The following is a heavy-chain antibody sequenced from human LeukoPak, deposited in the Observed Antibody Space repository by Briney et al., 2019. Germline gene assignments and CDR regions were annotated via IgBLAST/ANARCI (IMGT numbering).Heavy chain of an antibody. CDR2: ISWNSGSI. V-gene: IGHV3-9*01. CDR1: GFTFDDYA. Sequence: PGGSLRLSCAASGFTFDDYAKHWVRQAPGKGLEWVSGISWNSGSIGYADSVKGRFTISRDNAKNSLYLQMNSLRAEDTALYYCAKDMRVRGVPRAFDIWGQGTMVTVSS. D-gene: IGHD3-10*01. CDR3: AKDMRVRGVPRAFDI. J-gene: IGHJ3*02.